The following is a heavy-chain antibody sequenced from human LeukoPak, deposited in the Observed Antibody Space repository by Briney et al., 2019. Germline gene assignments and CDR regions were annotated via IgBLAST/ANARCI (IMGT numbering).Heavy chain of an antibody. CDR3: ARVLEWLYYYDSSGYSH. Sequence: GGSLRLSCAASGFTFSSSAMSWVRQVPGKGLEWVSGISASGGSTNYADSVRGRFTISRDNAKNTLYLQMNSLRAEDTAVYYCARVLEWLYYYDSSGYSHWGQGTLVTVSS. CDR1: GFTFSSSA. J-gene: IGHJ4*02. V-gene: IGHV3-23*01. D-gene: IGHD3-22*01. CDR2: ISASGGST.